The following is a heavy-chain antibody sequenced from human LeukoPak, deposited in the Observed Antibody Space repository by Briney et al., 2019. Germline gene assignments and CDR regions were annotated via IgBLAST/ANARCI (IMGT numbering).Heavy chain of an antibody. CDR3: ARGVSDFDWSHGGMDV. V-gene: IGHV3-23*01. CDR2: ISGSGGSA. J-gene: IGHJ6*02. D-gene: IGHD3-9*01. Sequence: GGSLGLSCAASGFTFSSYAMRWVRQVPGKGLEWVSAISGSGGSAYYADSVKGRFTISRDNSKDTLYLQMNSLRSEDTAVHYCARGVSDFDWSHGGMDVWGQGTTVTVSS. CDR1: GFTFSSYA.